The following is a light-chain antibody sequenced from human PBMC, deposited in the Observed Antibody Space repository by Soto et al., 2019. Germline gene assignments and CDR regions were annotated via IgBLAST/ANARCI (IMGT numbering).Light chain of an antibody. CDR1: QSISSY. CDR3: QKRSNWPIN. Sequence: EVVLTQSAAPLSFPPGARSPLSLRASQSISSYLAWYQQKPGRSPRLLIYDASSRATGIPARFSGSGSGTDFTLTIRRLEPEDFAVYYCQKRSNWPINFGQGTRLDI. J-gene: IGKJ5*01. CDR2: DAS. V-gene: IGKV3-11*01.